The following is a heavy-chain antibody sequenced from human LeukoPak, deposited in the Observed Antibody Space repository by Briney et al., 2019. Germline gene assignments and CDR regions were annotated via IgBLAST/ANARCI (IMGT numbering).Heavy chain of an antibody. J-gene: IGHJ4*02. D-gene: IGHD7-27*01. V-gene: IGHV3-48*02. CDR3: ARDLNWGFDY. CDR1: GFPFSSYS. CDR2: ITSSGSDK. Sequence: VGSLRLSCAASGFPFSSYSINWVRQAPGLGLQWVSYITSSGSDKSYAGSVKGRFTIFRDNAKNSLYLQMNSLRDEDTAVYYCARDLNWGFDYWGQGTLVTVSS.